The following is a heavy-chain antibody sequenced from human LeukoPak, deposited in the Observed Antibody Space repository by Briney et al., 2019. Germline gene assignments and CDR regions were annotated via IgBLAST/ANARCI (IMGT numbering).Heavy chain of an antibody. J-gene: IGHJ4*02. CDR3: ARARHGILTGYYLDY. D-gene: IGHD3-9*01. CDR1: GFNFGSYG. V-gene: IGHV3-23*01. CDR2: ITNSGDST. Sequence: GESLRLSCAASGFNFGSYGMIWVRQAPGKGLEWVSTITNSGDSTYYADSVKGRFTISRDNSKDTLYLQMNSLRAEDTAVYYCARARHGILTGYYLDYWGQGTLVTVSS.